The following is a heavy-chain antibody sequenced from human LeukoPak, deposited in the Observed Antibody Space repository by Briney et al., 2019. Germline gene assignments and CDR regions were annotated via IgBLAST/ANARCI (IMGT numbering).Heavy chain of an antibody. CDR3: ARERHATWNYLCRAFDI. Sequence: SETLSLTCTVSGGSISSYCWSWIRQPAGRGLEWIGRIYTSGSTNYNPSLKSRVTISVDKSKNQFSLKLSSVTAADTAVYYCARERHATWNYLCRAFDIWGHGTMVTVSS. CDR2: IYTSGST. CDR1: GGSISSYC. V-gene: IGHV4-4*07. D-gene: IGHD1-7*01. J-gene: IGHJ3*02.